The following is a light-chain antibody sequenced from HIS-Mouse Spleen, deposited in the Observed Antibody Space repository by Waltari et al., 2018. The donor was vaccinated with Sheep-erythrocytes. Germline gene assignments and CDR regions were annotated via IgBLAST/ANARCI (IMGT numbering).Light chain of an antibody. CDR2: EGS. Sequence: QSALTQPASVSGSPGQSITISCTGTSSDVGSYNLVSWYQQHPGKAPKPMIYEGSKRPSGVPNRCAGSKSGNTASLTISGLQAEDEADYYCCSYAGSSTPWVFGGGTKLTVL. V-gene: IGLV2-23*01. J-gene: IGLJ3*02. CDR1: SSDVGSYNL. CDR3: CSYAGSSTPWV.